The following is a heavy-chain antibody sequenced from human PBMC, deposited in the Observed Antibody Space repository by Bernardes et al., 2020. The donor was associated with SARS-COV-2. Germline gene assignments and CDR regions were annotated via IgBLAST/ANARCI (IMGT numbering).Heavy chain of an antibody. J-gene: IGHJ4*02. D-gene: IGHD3-10*01. CDR1: GFTFDDYG. CDR3: TTLYYYGSGSYYPDY. CDR2: INWNGGST. Sequence: GRSLKLCCAASGFTFDDYGMSWVRQAPGKGLEWVSGINWNGGSTGYADSVKGRFTISRDNAKNSLYLQMNSLRAEDTALYHCTTLYYYGSGSYYPDYWGQGTLVTVSS. V-gene: IGHV3-20*01.